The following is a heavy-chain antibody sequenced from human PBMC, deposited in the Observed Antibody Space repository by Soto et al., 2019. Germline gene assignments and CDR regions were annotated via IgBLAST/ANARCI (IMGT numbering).Heavy chain of an antibody. D-gene: IGHD3-10*01. Sequence: EVQLVESGGALIQPGGSLRLSCAASGFSVTSHHMSWVRQGPGKGLEWVSIIYAGGTTYYADSVKGRFTISRDNSENTLFLQMNSLRDEDTAVYYCARDLRRGGDWGQGTLVTVSS. CDR1: GFSVTSHH. CDR3: ARDLRRGGD. J-gene: IGHJ4*02. V-gene: IGHV3-53*01. CDR2: IYAGGTT.